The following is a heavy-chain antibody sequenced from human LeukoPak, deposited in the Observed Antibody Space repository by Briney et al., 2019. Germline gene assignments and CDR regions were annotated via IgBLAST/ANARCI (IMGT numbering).Heavy chain of an antibody. J-gene: IGHJ4*02. CDR3: ARAQVGSGWYNGDY. V-gene: IGHV3-74*01. CDR2: IYVDGSGA. CDR1: GFTFSTYW. Sequence: SGRSLRLSCAASGFTFSTYWMHWVRQAPGKGLVWVSHIYVDGSGATYADSVKGRFTISRDNAKNTLYLHMNSLRAEDTAVYYCARAQVGSGWYNGDYWGQGTLVTVSS. D-gene: IGHD6-19*01.